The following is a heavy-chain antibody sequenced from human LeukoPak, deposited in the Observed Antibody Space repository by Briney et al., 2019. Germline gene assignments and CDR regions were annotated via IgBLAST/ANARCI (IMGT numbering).Heavy chain of an antibody. J-gene: IGHJ4*02. Sequence: SVKVSCKASGGTFSSYAISWVRQAPGQGLEWMGRIIPILGIANYAQKFQGRVTITADKSTSTAYMELSSLRSEDTAVYYCATGQFQNPSFDYWGQGTLVTVSS. CDR2: IIPILGIA. CDR1: GGTFSSYA. CDR3: ATGQFQNPSFDY. D-gene: IGHD6-19*01. V-gene: IGHV1-69*04.